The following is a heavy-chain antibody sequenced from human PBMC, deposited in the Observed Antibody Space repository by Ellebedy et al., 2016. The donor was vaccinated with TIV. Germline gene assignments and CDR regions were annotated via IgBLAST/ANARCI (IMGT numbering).Heavy chain of an antibody. CDR2: IYSGGSA. Sequence: GGSLRLSCAASGFTVSNSYMSWVRQAPGKGLEWVSIIYSGGSAYYADSVKGRFTLSRDDSKNTLYLQMNSLRAEDTAVYYCTRDQVTLSFYGIDLWGQGTTVTVSS. CDR3: TRDQVTLSFYGIDL. D-gene: IGHD5-18*01. CDR1: GFTVSNSY. V-gene: IGHV3-53*01. J-gene: IGHJ6*02.